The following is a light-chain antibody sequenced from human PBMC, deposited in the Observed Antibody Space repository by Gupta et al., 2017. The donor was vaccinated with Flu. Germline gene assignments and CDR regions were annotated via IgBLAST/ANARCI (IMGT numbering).Light chain of an antibody. J-gene: IGKJ4*01. Sequence: EIVLTQSPATLSLSPGERATLSCMARQSISSYLALYQQKPGQAPRLLIYDASNRASGIPARFSGSGSGTDFTLTVSSLEPEDFAVYNCQQRTNWPPGFSFGGGTKVEI. CDR2: DAS. CDR1: QSISSY. CDR3: QQRTNWPPGFS. V-gene: IGKV3-11*01.